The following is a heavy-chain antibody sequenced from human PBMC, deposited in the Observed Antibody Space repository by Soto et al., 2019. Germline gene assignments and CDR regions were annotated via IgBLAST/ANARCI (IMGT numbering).Heavy chain of an antibody. J-gene: IGHJ4*02. V-gene: IGHV4-34*01. CDR2: INHSGST. CDR3: ARGHPKFGY. Sequence: QVQLQQWGAGLLKPSETLSLTCAVYGGSFSGYYWSWIRQPPGKGLEWIGEINHSGSTNYNPSLRSRVTISVDTSKTQFSLKLSSVTAADTAVYYCARGHPKFGYWGQGTLVTVSS. CDR1: GGSFSGYY.